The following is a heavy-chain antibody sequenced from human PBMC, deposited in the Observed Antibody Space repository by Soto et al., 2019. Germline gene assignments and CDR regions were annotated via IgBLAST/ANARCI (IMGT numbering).Heavy chain of an antibody. D-gene: IGHD3-22*01. CDR2: IDPSDSYT. CDR1: GYSFTSYW. CDR3: ARHITMIVVAGAFDI. Sequence: PGESLKISCKGSGYSFTSYWISWVRQMPGKGLEWMGRIDPSDSYTNYSPSFQGRVTISADKSISTAYLQWSSLKASDTAMYYCARHITMIVVAGAFDIWGQGTMVTVSS. V-gene: IGHV5-10-1*01. J-gene: IGHJ3*02.